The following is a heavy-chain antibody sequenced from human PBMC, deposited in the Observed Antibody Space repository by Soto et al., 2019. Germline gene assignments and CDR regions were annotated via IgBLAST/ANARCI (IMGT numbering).Heavy chain of an antibody. Sequence: ASGKVSCKASGFTFTSYGISWGRQAPGQGLEWMGIISPSDGSTSYAQKFQGRVTMTRDTSTSTVYMELSSLRSEDTAVYYCAREPMTPNAFDIWGQGTMVTVSS. CDR2: ISPSDGST. CDR3: AREPMTPNAFDI. J-gene: IGHJ3*02. CDR1: GFTFTSYG. V-gene: IGHV1-46*01.